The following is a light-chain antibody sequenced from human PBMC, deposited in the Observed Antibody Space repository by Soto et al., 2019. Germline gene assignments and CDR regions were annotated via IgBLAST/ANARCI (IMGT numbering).Light chain of an antibody. V-gene: IGKV3-15*01. CDR2: GAS. J-gene: IGKJ5*01. Sequence: SPGARATLSCRASQSVNNNLAWYQQKPGQAPRLLIYGASTRATGFPARFSGSGSGTEFTLTISSLQSEDFAVYYCQQYNNWPPITFGQGTRLEIK. CDR3: QQYNNWPPIT. CDR1: QSVNNN.